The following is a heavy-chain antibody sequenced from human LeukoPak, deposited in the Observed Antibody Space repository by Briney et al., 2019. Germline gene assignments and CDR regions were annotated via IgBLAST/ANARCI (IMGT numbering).Heavy chain of an antibody. J-gene: IGHJ4*02. V-gene: IGHV4-34*01. CDR1: GGSFSGYY. Sequence: PSETLSLTCAVYGGSFSGYYWSWIRQPPGKGLEWIGEINHSGSTNYNPSLKSRVTISVDKSKNQFSLKLSSVTAADTAVYYCARVFDSGSYQYWGQGTLVTVSS. CDR2: INHSGST. CDR3: ARVFDSGSYQY. D-gene: IGHD3-10*01.